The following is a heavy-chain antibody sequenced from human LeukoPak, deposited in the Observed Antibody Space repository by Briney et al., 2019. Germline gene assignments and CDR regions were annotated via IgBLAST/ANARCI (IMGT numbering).Heavy chain of an antibody. CDR1: GFTFSSYA. Sequence: GGSLRLSCAASGFTFSSYAMSWVRQAPGKGLEWVSAISGSAGSTYYADSVKGRFTISRDNSKNTLYLQMNSLRAEDTAVYYCAKEGSLELRHYYYMDVWGKGTTVTVSS. CDR3: AKEGSLELRHYYYMDV. D-gene: IGHD1-7*01. J-gene: IGHJ6*03. V-gene: IGHV3-23*01. CDR2: ISGSAGST.